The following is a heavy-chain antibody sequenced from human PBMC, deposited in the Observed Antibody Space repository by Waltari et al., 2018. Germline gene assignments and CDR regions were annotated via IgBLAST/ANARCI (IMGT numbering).Heavy chain of an antibody. D-gene: IGHD2-15*01. CDR2: IDPKRGAT. V-gene: IGHV1-2*02. CDR3: AREDMSVXAYGFDV. CDR1: GYXFSAFX. Sequence: QVQLVQSGTEVEXPGASMKVSCXASGYXFSAFXIHWVRQASGQGLEWMVWIDPKRGATXYEKRFQERVSMXMEXSTXXXYXDLTRMKXXXTAVXYCAREDMSVXAYGFDVXGQGTTVIVXS. J-gene: IGHJ6*02.